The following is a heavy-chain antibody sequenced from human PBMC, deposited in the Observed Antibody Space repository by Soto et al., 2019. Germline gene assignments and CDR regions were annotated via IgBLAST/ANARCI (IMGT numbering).Heavy chain of an antibody. CDR2: INHSGST. D-gene: IGHD6-13*01. CDR1: GVSFSGYY. CDR3: AGGEQQLVETYNWSDP. J-gene: IGHJ5*02. Sequence: PSETLSLTCAVYGVSFSGYYWSWIRQPPGKGLEWIGEINHSGSTNYNPSLKSRVTISVDKSKNTFSLKLSSPTAADTAVYYCAGGEQQLVETYNWSDPWGQGTMVTVSS. V-gene: IGHV4-34*01.